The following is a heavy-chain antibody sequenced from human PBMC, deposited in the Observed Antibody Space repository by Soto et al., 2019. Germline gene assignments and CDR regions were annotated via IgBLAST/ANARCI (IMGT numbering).Heavy chain of an antibody. CDR3: ASIQEPRLIAAAGNLFDY. CDR2: IIPIFGTA. V-gene: IGHV1-69*06. J-gene: IGHJ4*02. Sequence: SVKVSCKASGGTFSSYAISWVRQAPGQGLEWMGGIIPIFGTANYAQKFQGRVTITADKSTSTAYMELSSLRSEDTAVYYCASIQEPRLIAAAGNLFDYWGQGTLVTVYS. CDR1: GGTFSSYA. D-gene: IGHD6-13*01.